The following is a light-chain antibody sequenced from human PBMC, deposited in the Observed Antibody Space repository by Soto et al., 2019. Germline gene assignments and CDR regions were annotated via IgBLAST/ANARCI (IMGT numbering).Light chain of an antibody. CDR1: QSISSW. CDR3: QQYSGPSPWT. Sequence: DIQMTQSPSTLSASVGDRVTITCRASQSISSWLAWYQQKPGTAPKLLISKASTLESGVPSRFSGSGSGTEFTLTISRLQPDDFATYYCQQYSGPSPWTFGQGTRVEIK. J-gene: IGKJ1*01. V-gene: IGKV1-5*03. CDR2: KAS.